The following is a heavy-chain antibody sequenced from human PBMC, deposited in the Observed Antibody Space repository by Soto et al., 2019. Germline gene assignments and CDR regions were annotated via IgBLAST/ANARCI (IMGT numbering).Heavy chain of an antibody. CDR1: GGSISSGNW. D-gene: IGHD3-22*01. J-gene: IGHJ4*02. Sequence: PSETLSLTCAVSGGSISSGNWWSWVRQPPGKGLEWIGEIYHSGSTNYNPSLKSRVTISVETSKNQFSLKLSSVTAAETAVYYCARGDGSGYQFFDYWGQGTPVTVSS. CDR3: ARGDGSGYQFFDY. CDR2: IYHSGST. V-gene: IGHV4-4*02.